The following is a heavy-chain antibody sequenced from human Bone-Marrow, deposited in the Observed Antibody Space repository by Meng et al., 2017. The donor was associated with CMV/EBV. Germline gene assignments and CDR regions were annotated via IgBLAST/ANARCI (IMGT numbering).Heavy chain of an antibody. CDR1: GGSISSGDYY. CDR3: AREVPAAVDP. V-gene: IGHV4-30-4*08. Sequence: TRTCSGGSISSGDYYWSWIRQGPGKGLEWIGYIYYSGSTYYNPSLKSRVTISVDTSKNQFSLKLSSVTAADTAVYYCAREVPAAVDPWGQGTLVTVSS. D-gene: IGHD2-2*01. CDR2: IYYSGST. J-gene: IGHJ5*02.